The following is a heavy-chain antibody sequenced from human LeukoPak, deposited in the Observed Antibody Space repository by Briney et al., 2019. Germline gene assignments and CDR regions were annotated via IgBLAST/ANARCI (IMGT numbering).Heavy chain of an antibody. CDR1: GGSMRGYY. J-gene: IGHJ1*01. CDR2: INYSGST. Sequence: PSETLSLTCTVSGGSMRGYYWSWIRQPPGKGLEWVAYINYSGSTNYNPSLKSRVALSVDTSKNQFSLKLSSVTAADTAVYYCATYSSSLEYFHPWGQGTLVIVSS. CDR3: ATYSSSLEYFHP. V-gene: IGHV4-59*01. D-gene: IGHD6-13*01.